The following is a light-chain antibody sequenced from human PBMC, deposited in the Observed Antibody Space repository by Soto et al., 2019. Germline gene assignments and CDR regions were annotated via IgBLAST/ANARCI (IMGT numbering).Light chain of an antibody. CDR3: QQYNNWPPWT. CDR1: QSVSTK. J-gene: IGKJ1*01. Sequence: EIVMTQSPATLSVSPGERATLSCRASQSVSTKLAWYQQKPGQAPRLLICGASTRATGIPARFSGSGSGTEFTLTISSLQSEDFAVYYCQQYNNWPPWTFGQGTKVEIK. CDR2: GAS. V-gene: IGKV3-15*01.